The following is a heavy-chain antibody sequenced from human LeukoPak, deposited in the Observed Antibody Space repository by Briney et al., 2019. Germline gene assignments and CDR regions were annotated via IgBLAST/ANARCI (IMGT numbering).Heavy chain of an antibody. D-gene: IGHD4-17*01. CDR2: ISYIGTT. CDR3: ARDLVTVTKGFDI. Sequence: PSETLSLTCAVSGDPFSSHYWTWIRQPPGRGLEWIGYISYIGTTNYNPSLKSRVTISIDTSKNQFSLKLSSVTTADTAVYYCARDLVTVTKGFDIWGLGTMVSVSS. CDR1: GDPFSSHY. J-gene: IGHJ3*02. V-gene: IGHV4-59*11.